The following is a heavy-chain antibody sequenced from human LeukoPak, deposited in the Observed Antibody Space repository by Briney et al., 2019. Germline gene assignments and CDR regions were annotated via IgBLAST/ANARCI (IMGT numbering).Heavy chain of an antibody. CDR3: ARAPRVVVAAIYGMDV. CDR2: IYYSGST. V-gene: IGHV4-30-4*01. J-gene: IGHJ6*02. CDR1: GGSISSGDYY. Sequence: ASETLSLTCTVSGGSISSGDYYWSWIRQPPGKGLEWIGYIYYSGSTYYNPSLKSRVTISVDTSKNQFSLKLSSVTAADTAVYYCARAPRVVVAAIYGMDVWGQGTTVTVSS. D-gene: IGHD2-15*01.